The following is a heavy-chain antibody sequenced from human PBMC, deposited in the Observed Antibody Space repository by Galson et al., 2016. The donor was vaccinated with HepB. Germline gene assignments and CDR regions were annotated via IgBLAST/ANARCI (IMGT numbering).Heavy chain of an antibody. Sequence: LSLTCVVSGASFTDNSWWSWVRQSPGTGLEWIGEIYQTGTAHYNPSFPSRATISVDKSKNQISLRLNSVTASDTAVYYCTRGTLGTTASMAFDYWGQGTLVSVSS. D-gene: IGHD1-26*01. CDR3: TRGTLGTTASMAFDY. J-gene: IGHJ4*02. CDR1: GASFTDNSW. V-gene: IGHV4-4*02. CDR2: IYQTGTA.